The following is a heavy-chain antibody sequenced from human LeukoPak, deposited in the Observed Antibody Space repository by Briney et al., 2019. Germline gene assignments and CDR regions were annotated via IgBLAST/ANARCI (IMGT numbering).Heavy chain of an antibody. J-gene: IGHJ6*02. CDR3: AREGLRGWPNYGMDV. V-gene: IGHV4-61*01. Sequence: PSQTLSLTCSVCVRFDSRGNTYWSWIPRPPGWGLECNRYIYYSGSTNYNPSLKSRITISVDTSKNQFSLKLSSVTAADTAVYYCAREGLRGWPNYGMDVWGQGTTVTVSS. CDR2: IYYSGST. CDR1: VRFDSRGNTY. D-gene: IGHD3-10*01.